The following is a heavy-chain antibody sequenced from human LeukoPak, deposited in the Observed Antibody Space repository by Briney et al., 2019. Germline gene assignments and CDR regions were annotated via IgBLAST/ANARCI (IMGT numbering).Heavy chain of an antibody. D-gene: IGHD2-2*01. CDR1: GGTFSSYA. Sequence: GASVKVSCKASGGTFSSYAISWVRRAPGQGLEWMGGIIPIFGTANYAQKFQGRVTITTDESTSTAYMELSSLRSEDTAVYYCARRRDCSSTSCYGGYNWFDPWGQGTLVTVSS. J-gene: IGHJ5*02. V-gene: IGHV1-69*05. CDR3: ARRRDCSSTSCYGGYNWFDP. CDR2: IIPIFGTA.